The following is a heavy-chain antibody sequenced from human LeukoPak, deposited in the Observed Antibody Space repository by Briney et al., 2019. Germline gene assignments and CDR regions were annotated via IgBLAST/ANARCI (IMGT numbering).Heavy chain of an antibody. Sequence: GGSLRLSCAASGFTFSNAWMSWVRQAPGKGLEWVGRIKSKTDGGTTDYAAPVKGRFTISRDDSKNTLYLQMNSLKTEDTAVYYCTTPIGYCSGGSCQKVDYWGQGTLVTVSS. D-gene: IGHD2-15*01. CDR2: IKSKTDGGTT. CDR1: GFTFSNAW. J-gene: IGHJ4*02. V-gene: IGHV3-15*01. CDR3: TTPIGYCSGGSCQKVDY.